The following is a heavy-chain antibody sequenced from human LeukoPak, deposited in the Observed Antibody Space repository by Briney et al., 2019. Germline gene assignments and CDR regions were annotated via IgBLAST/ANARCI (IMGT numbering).Heavy chain of an antibody. D-gene: IGHD3-10*01. Sequence: ASVKVSCKASGGTFISYAISWVRQAPGQGLEWMGGVIPIFGTANYAQKFQGRVTITADKSTSTAYMELSSLRSEDTAVYYCARVITRWVGELLSTEWFDPWGQGTLVTVSS. CDR1: GGTFISYA. J-gene: IGHJ5*02. CDR3: ARVITRWVGELLSTEWFDP. CDR2: VIPIFGTA. V-gene: IGHV1-69*06.